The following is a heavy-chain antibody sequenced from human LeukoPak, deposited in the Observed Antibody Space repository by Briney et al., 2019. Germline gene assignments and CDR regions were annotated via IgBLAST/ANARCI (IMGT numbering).Heavy chain of an antibody. CDR2: ISANGGGT. J-gene: IGHJ4*02. D-gene: IGHD2-2*01. V-gene: IGHV3-64D*06. CDR3: VKDPPNCSSATCFEKYYFDS. Sequence: GGSLRLSCSASGFTFSVYTMHWVRQAPGKGLEYVSTISANGGGTYYADSVKGRFTISRDNSKNTLYLQMSSLSTEDTAVYFCVKDPPNCSSATCFEKYYFDSWGQGTLVTVSS. CDR1: GFTFSVYT.